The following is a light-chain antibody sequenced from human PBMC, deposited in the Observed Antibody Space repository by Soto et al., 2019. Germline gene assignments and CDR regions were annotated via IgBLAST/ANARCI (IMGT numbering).Light chain of an antibody. CDR2: QVT. CDR3: CSYTSSINYV. J-gene: IGLJ1*01. Sequence: QSALTQPASVSGSPGQSITISCTGTSSDFDIYKYVSWYQQHPGKAPKLMIYQVTNRPSGVSNRFSGSTSGNTASLTISGLQAEDEAGYYCCSYTSSINYVFGTGTKLTVL. CDR1: SSDFDIYKY. V-gene: IGLV2-14*01.